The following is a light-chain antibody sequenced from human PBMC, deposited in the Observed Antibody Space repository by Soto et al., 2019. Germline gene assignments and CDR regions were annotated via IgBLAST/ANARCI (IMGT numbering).Light chain of an antibody. CDR3: QQRNNWPPIT. V-gene: IGKV3-11*01. CDR2: DAF. Sequence: EIVMTQSPSTLSLSPGERATLSCRASQTIDNTLAWYQRKPGQAPRLLIYDAFNRATGIPARFSGSGSETDFTLTITSLEPEDFAVYYCQQRNNWPPITFGQGTRLEIK. CDR1: QTIDNT. J-gene: IGKJ5*01.